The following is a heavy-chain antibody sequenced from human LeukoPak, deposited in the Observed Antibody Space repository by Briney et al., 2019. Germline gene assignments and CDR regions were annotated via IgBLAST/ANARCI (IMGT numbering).Heavy chain of an antibody. CDR3: ARLSERAAAGLQDY. V-gene: IGHV4-34*01. CDR1: GFIFSTYE. CDR2: INHSGST. D-gene: IGHD6-13*01. Sequence: PGGSLRLSCGASGFIFSTYEMNWVRQPPGKGLEWIGEINHSGSTNYNPSLKSRVTISVDTSKNQFSLKLSSVTAADTAVYYCARLSERAAAGLQDYWGQGTLVTVSS. J-gene: IGHJ4*02.